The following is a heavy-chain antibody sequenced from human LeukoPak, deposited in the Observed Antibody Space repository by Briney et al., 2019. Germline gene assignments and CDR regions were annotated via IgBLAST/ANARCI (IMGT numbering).Heavy chain of an antibody. CDR3: ARWAYGSGDCYYLDY. CDR1: GGTLSGYA. D-gene: IGHD3-10*01. Sequence: SVKASCKASGGTLSGYAISWVRRAPGQGLEWMGGIIPIFGTANYAQKFQGRVTITTDESTSTAYMELSSLRSEDTAVYYCARWAYGSGDCYYLDYWGQGTLVTVSS. CDR2: IIPIFGTA. J-gene: IGHJ4*02. V-gene: IGHV1-69*05.